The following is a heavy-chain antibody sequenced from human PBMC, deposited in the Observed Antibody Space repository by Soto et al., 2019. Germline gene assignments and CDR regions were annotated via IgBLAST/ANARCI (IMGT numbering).Heavy chain of an antibody. D-gene: IGHD2-15*01. CDR3: ARDKRCSGGSCYLYYYGMDV. CDR2: ISYDGSNK. CDR1: GFTFSSYA. V-gene: IGHV3-30-3*01. J-gene: IGHJ6*02. Sequence: QVQLVESGGGVVQPGRSLRLSCAASGFTFSSYAMHWVRQAPGKGLEWVAVISYDGSNKYYADSVKGRFTISRDNSKNTLYLQMNSLRAEDTAVYYCARDKRCSGGSCYLYYYGMDVWGQGTTVTVSS.